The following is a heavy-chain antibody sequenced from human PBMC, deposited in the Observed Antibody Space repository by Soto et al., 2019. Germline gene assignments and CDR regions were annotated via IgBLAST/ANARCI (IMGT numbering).Heavy chain of an antibody. D-gene: IGHD6-19*01. CDR3: ARDQEQWLVYYFDY. Sequence: QVQLVQSGAEVKKPGASVKVSCKASGYTFTSYAMHWVRQAPGQRLEWMGWINAGNGNTKYSQKFQGRVTITRDTSASTAYMERSSLRSEDTAVYYCARDQEQWLVYYFDYWGQGTLVTVSS. J-gene: IGHJ4*02. V-gene: IGHV1-3*01. CDR2: INAGNGNT. CDR1: GYTFTSYA.